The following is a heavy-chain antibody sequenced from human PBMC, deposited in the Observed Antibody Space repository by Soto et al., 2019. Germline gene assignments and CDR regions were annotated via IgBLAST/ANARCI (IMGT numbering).Heavy chain of an antibody. CDR1: GFTFSSYA. J-gene: IGHJ6*02. V-gene: IGHV3-23*01. Sequence: EVQLLESGGGLVQPGGSLRLSCAASGFTFSSYAMSWVRQAPGKGLEWVSVIRGSGDRTYYEDSVKGRFTISRENTKNTLYMQMNTMRAEDTAVYYCAKQQGPGTPYYYAMDVWGQGTTVTVSS. CDR2: IRGSGDRT. D-gene: IGHD1-1*01. CDR3: AKQQGPGTPYYYAMDV.